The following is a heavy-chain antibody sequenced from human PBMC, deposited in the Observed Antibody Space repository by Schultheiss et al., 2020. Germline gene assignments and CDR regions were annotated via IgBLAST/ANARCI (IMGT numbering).Heavy chain of an antibody. Sequence: GGSLRLSCAASGFTFSSYGMHWVRQAPGRGLEWVSSISRDSYYIFYADSVRGRLTISRDNAKNTAYLQMNSLKTEDTAVYYCTVVVVPRMGRSEAWGQGTLVTVSS. CDR2: ISRDSYYI. J-gene: IGHJ5*02. CDR3: TVVVVPRMGRSEA. V-gene: IGHV3-21*04. D-gene: IGHD2-2*01. CDR1: GFTFSSYG.